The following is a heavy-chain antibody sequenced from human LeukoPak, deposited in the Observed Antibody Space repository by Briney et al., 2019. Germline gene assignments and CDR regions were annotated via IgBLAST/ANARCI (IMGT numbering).Heavy chain of an antibody. V-gene: IGHV3-30*01. Sequence: GRSLRLSCAASGFTFSSYAMHWVRQAPGKGLEWVAVILYDGSNKYYADSVKGRFTISRDNSKNTLYLQMNSLRAEDTAVYYCARDGVAAAGYFDYWGQGTLVTVSS. CDR1: GFTFSSYA. CDR2: ILYDGSNK. D-gene: IGHD6-13*01. CDR3: ARDGVAAAGYFDY. J-gene: IGHJ4*02.